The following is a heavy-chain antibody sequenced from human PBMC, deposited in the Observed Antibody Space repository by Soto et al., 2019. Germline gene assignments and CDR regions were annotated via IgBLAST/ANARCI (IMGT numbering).Heavy chain of an antibody. J-gene: IGHJ6*02. D-gene: IGHD3-22*01. CDR3: ARGHYYDSSGYRPNYYYYYGMDV. Sequence: GASVKVSCKASGYTFTGYYMHWVRQAPGQGLEWMGWINPNSGGTNYAQKFQGRVTMTRDTSISTAYMELSRLRSDDTAVYYCARGHYYDSSGYRPNYYYYYGMDVWGQGTTVTVSS. CDR2: INPNSGGT. CDR1: GYTFTGYY. V-gene: IGHV1-2*02.